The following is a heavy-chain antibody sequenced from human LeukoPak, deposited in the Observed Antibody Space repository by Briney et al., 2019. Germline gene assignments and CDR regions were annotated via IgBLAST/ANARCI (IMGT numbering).Heavy chain of an antibody. CDR3: AREESGAAGTFSWFDP. CDR1: GFTFSSYS. Sequence: PGGSLRLSCAASGFTFSSYSMNWVRQAPGKGLEWVSSISSSSSYIYYADSVKGRFTISRDNAKNSLYLQMNSLRAEDTAVYYCAREESGAAGTFSWFDPWGQGTLVTVSS. CDR2: ISSSSSYI. J-gene: IGHJ5*02. D-gene: IGHD6-13*01. V-gene: IGHV3-21*01.